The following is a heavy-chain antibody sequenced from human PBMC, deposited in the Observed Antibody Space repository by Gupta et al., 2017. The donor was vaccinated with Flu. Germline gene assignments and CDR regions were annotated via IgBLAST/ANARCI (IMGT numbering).Heavy chain of an antibody. D-gene: IGHD4-4*01. CDR3: ARGRGRMTTVRYNWFDP. J-gene: IGHJ5*02. Sequence: QVPLQQWGAGLLKPSETLSLTCAVYGGSFSGYFWSLIRQPPGKGLEWIGEINHSGSTNYNPSLKSRVTISVDTSKNQFSLKLSSVTAADTAVYYCARGRGRMTTVRYNWFDPWGQGTLVTVSS. V-gene: IGHV4-34*01. CDR2: INHSGST. CDR1: GGSFSGYF.